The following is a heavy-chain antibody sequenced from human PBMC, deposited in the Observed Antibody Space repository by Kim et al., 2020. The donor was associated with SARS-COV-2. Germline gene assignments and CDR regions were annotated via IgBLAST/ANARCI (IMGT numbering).Heavy chain of an antibody. Sequence: GGSLRLSCAASGFTFSSYGMHWVRQAPGKGLEWVAVISYDGSNTYYADSVKGRFTISRDNSKNTLYLQMNSLRAEDTAVYYCAKGVVGKVVPAAIPDYFAYWGQGTLVTVSS. J-gene: IGHJ4*02. D-gene: IGHD2-2*02. CDR2: ISYDGSNT. CDR3: AKGVVGKVVPAAIPDYFAY. V-gene: IGHV3-30*18. CDR1: GFTFSSYG.